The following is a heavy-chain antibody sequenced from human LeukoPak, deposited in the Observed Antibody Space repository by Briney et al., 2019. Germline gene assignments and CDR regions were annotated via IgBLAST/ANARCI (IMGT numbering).Heavy chain of an antibody. Sequence: ASVKVSCKAPGYTFTSYDINWVRQATGQGLEWMGWMNPNSGNTGSAQKFQGRVTMTRNTSISTAYMELSSLRSEDTAVYYCARVQSQFFIVTPGIAFDIWGQGTMVTVSS. CDR1: GYTFTSYD. CDR3: ARVQSQFFIVTPGIAFDI. D-gene: IGHD1-1*01. CDR2: MNPNSGNT. J-gene: IGHJ3*02. V-gene: IGHV1-8*01.